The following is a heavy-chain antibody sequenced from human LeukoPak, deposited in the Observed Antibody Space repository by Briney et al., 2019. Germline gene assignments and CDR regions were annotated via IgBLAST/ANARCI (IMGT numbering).Heavy chain of an antibody. Sequence: GGSLRLSCAASGFTFSSYAMHWVRQAPGKGLEWVAVISYDGSNKYYADSVKGRFTISRDNSKNTLYLQMNSLRAEDTAVYYRARGSLYGDYNFDYWGQGTLVTVSS. D-gene: IGHD4-17*01. J-gene: IGHJ4*02. CDR1: GFTFSSYA. V-gene: IGHV3-30*04. CDR2: ISYDGSNK. CDR3: ARGSLYGDYNFDY.